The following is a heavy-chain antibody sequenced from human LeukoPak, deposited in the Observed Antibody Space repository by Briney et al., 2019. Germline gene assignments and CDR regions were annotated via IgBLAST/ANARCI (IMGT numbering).Heavy chain of an antibody. CDR2: IYISGSI. CDR1: GGSISSYY. CDR3: ARVRGPMVRGVIIPGPYYFDY. J-gene: IGHJ4*02. V-gene: IGHV4-4*07. D-gene: IGHD3-10*01. Sequence: SETLSLTCTVSGGSISSYYWSWIRQPAGKGLEWIGRIYISGSINYNPSLESRVTISVDTSKNQFSLKLSSVTAADTAVYYCARVRGPMVRGVIIPGPYYFDYWGQGTLVTVSS.